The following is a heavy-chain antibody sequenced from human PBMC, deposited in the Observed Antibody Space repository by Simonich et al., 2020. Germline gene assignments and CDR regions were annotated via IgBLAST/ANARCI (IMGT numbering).Heavy chain of an antibody. CDR3: ARGRLTGDKGAFDI. CDR2: INPNSGGT. CDR1: GYTFTGYY. V-gene: IGHV1-2*02. Sequence: QVQLVQSGAEVKKPGASVKVSCKASGYTFTGYYMHWVRQAPGQGLEWVGGINPNSGGTNNGQKCQGRGTMTRDTSISTAYMELSRLRSDDTAVYYCARGRLTGDKGAFDIWGQGTMVTVSS. J-gene: IGHJ3*02. D-gene: IGHD7-27*01.